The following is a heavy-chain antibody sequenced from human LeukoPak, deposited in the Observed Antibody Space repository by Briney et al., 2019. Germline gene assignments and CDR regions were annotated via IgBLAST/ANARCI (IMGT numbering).Heavy chain of an antibody. CDR1: GYTFTSYY. CDR2: INPSGGST. Sequence: ASVKVSCKASGYTFTSYYMHWVRQAPGQGLEWMGIINPSGGSTSYAQKFQGRVTMTRDTSTSTVYMELSGLRSEDTAVYYCARSSIAARPDSLLGYWGQGTLVTVSS. J-gene: IGHJ4*02. V-gene: IGHV1-46*01. CDR3: ARSSIAARPDSLLGY. D-gene: IGHD6-6*01.